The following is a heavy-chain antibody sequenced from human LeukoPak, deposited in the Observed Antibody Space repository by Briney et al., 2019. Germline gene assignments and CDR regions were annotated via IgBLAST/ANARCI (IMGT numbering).Heavy chain of an antibody. J-gene: IGHJ4*02. CDR2: ISAYNGNT. Sequence: PGASVKVSCKASGYTFTGYYMHWVRQAPGQGLEWMGWISAYNGNTKYAQKVQGRVTMTTDTSTSTAYMELRSLRSDDTAVYYCARDFLYDSSDTPYLDYWGQGTLVTVSS. CDR1: GYTFTGYY. CDR3: ARDFLYDSSDTPYLDY. V-gene: IGHV1-18*04. D-gene: IGHD3-22*01.